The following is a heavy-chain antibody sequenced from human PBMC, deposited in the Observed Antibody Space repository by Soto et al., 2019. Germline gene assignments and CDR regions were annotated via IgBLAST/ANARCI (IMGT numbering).Heavy chain of an antibody. D-gene: IGHD1-1*01. V-gene: IGHV4-59*01. CDR3: ARVWRRGGYFDL. CDR2: VSFSGNP. CDR1: VGSMSSYY. J-gene: IGHJ2*01. Sequence: QVQLQESGPGLVKPSETLSLTCTVSVGSMSSYYWSWIRQPPGKGLEWIGHVSFSGNPTNNPSLESRVTISADTSKNKLSLNLSSVTAADTARYYCARVWRRGGYFDLWGRGTLVTVSS.